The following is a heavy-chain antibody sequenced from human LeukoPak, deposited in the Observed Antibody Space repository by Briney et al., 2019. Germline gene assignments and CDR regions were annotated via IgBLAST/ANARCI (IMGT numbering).Heavy chain of an antibody. CDR2: IYYSGST. D-gene: IGHD3-10*01. Sequence: PSETLSLTCTVSGGSISSGYYWGWIRQPPGKGLEWIGSIYYSGSTYYNPSLKSRVTISVDTSKNQFSLKLSSVTAADTAVYYCARLPNHSREVRGAKYAFDIWGQGTMVTVSS. CDR3: ARLPNHSREVRGAKYAFDI. V-gene: IGHV4-39*01. J-gene: IGHJ3*02. CDR1: GGSISSGYY.